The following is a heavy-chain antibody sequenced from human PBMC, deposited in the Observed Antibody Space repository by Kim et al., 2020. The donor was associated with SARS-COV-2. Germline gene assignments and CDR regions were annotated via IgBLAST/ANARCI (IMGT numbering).Heavy chain of an antibody. Sequence: YPGGGTFHTDSVRGRFTISRDTSNNTIYLQMTNLRGEDTAMYYCVSGRTYWGQGTPVTVSS. V-gene: IGHV3-66*01. J-gene: IGHJ4*02. CDR3: VSGRTY. CDR2: YPGGGT.